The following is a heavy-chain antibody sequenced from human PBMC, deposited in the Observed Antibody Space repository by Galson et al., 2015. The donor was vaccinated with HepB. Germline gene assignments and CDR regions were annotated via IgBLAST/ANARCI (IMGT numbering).Heavy chain of an antibody. J-gene: IGHJ6*02. CDR1: GYTFTGYD. CDR3: ATQAYYYYYYGMDV. CDR2: MNPNSGNT. Sequence: SVKVSCKASGYTFTGYDINWVRQATGQGLEWMGWMNPNSGNTGYAQKFQGRVTMTRNTSISTAYMELSSLRSEDTAVYYCATQAYYYYYYGMDVWGQGTTVTVSS. V-gene: IGHV1-8*01. D-gene: IGHD2-15*01.